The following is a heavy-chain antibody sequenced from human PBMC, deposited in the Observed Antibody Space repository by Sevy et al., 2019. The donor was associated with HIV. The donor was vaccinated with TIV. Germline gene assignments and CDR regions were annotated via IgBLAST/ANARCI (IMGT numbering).Heavy chain of an antibody. CDR1: GFTFSNYW. J-gene: IGHJ6*02. CDR2: IKHDGSVT. V-gene: IGHV3-7*01. D-gene: IGHD2-21*01. Sequence: GGSLRLSCTASGFTFSNYWLNWVRHAPGKGLEWVANIKHDGSVTYDADSMKGRFNLSRDNIKNSLSLQMNRLRAEETADYYCARGGPLVYGILIPWGLDVWGQGTTVTVSS. CDR3: ARGGPLVYGILIPWGLDV.